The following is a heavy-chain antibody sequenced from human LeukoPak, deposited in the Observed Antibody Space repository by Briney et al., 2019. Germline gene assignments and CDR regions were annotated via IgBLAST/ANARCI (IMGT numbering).Heavy chain of an antibody. CDR1: VAPSAIVITT. CDR3: ASGTYDYGDYAIDY. Sequence: SETLSSPALSLVAPSAIVITTGAGSASPPGKGLEWIGSIYYSGSTYYNPSLKSRVTISVDTSKNQFSLKLSSVTAADTAVYYCASGTYDYGDYAIDYWGQGTLVTVSS. V-gene: IGHV4-39*01. CDR2: IYYSGST. J-gene: IGHJ4*02. D-gene: IGHD4-17*01.